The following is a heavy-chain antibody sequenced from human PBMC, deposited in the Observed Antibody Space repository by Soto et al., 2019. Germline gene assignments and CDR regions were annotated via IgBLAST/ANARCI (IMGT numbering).Heavy chain of an antibody. V-gene: IGHV3-53*01. J-gene: IGHJ4*02. Sequence: GGSLRLSCAASGFTVSSNYMSWVRQTPGKGLEWVSVIYSGGSTYYADSVKGRFTISRDNSKNTLYLQMNSLRADDTAVYYCAREYGYSSGWYYFDYWGQGTLVTVSS. CDR3: AREYGYSSGWYYFDY. D-gene: IGHD6-19*01. CDR2: IYSGGST. CDR1: GFTVSSNY.